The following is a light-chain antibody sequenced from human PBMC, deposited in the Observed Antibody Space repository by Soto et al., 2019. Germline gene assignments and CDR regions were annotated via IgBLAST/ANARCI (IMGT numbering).Light chain of an antibody. CDR2: AAS. V-gene: IGKV3-15*01. Sequence: EIVMTQSPATLSVSPGERATLSCRASQSVSTKLAWYQQMPGQPPRLLIYAASTRATGIPARFSGGGSGTEFTLTISRLEPEDFAVYYCQQFSSYPLTFGGGTKVDIK. CDR1: QSVSTK. J-gene: IGKJ4*01. CDR3: QQFSSYPLT.